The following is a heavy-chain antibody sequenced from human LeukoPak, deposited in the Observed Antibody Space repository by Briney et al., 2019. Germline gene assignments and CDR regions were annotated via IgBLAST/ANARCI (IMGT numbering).Heavy chain of an antibody. CDR1: GGTFSGYA. CDR2: IIPIFGTA. V-gene: IGHV1-69*13. D-gene: IGHD3-10*01. CDR3: AREEHTRNYYGSGSYYTK. Sequence: SVKVSCKASGGTFSGYAISWVRQAPGQGLEWMGGIIPIFGTANYAQKFQGRVTITADESTSTAYMELSSLRSEDTAVYYCAREEHTRNYYGSGSYYTKWGQGTLVTVSS. J-gene: IGHJ4*02.